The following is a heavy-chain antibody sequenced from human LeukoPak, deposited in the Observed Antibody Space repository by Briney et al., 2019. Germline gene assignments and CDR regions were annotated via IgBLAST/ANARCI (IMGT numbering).Heavy chain of an antibody. V-gene: IGHV3-23*01. J-gene: IGHJ4*02. CDR1: GFTFSSYA. CDR2: ISGSGGST. D-gene: IGHD6-13*01. CDR3: AKGWYSSSWYYFDY. Sequence: GGSLRLSCAASGFTFSSYAMSWVRQAPGKGLEWVSAISGSGGSTYYADSVKGRFTISRDNSKNALYLQMNSLRAEDTAVYYCAKGWYSSSWYYFDYWGQGTLVTVSS.